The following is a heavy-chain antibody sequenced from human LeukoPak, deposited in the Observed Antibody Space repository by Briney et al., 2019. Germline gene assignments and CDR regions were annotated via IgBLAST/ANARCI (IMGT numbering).Heavy chain of an antibody. V-gene: IGHV1-69*13. CDR2: IIPIFGTA. CDR1: GGTFSSYA. J-gene: IGHJ5*02. D-gene: IGHD3-10*01. CDR3: AREYGSGSYSYNWFDP. Sequence: SVKVSRKASGGTFSSYAISWVRQAPGQGLEWMGGIIPIFGTANYAQKFQGRVTITADESSSTAYMELSSLRSEDTAVYYCAREYGSGSYSYNWFDPWGQGTLVTVSS.